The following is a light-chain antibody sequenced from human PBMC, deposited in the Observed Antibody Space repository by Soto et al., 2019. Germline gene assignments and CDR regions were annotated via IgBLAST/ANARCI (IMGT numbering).Light chain of an antibody. V-gene: IGKV3-15*01. CDR1: QSVSSN. CDR2: GAS. J-gene: IGKJ1*01. Sequence: EIVMTQSPATLSVSPGERATLSCRASQSVSSNLAWYQQKPGQAPRLLIYGASTRATGIPARFSGSGSGTEFTLTISSLQSEDGALYYCQQYNNWPRTFGQGTKVEIK. CDR3: QQYNNWPRT.